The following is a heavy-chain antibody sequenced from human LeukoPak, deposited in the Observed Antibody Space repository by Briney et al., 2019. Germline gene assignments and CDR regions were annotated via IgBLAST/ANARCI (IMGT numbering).Heavy chain of an antibody. CDR3: ARHFVSVAGTRFDY. V-gene: IGHV4-59*08. CDR2: IYYSGST. J-gene: IGHJ4*02. CDR1: GGSISSYY. Sequence: SETLSLTCTVSGGSISSYYWSWIRQPPGKGLEWIGYIYYSGSTNYNPSLKSRVTISVDTSKNQFSLKLSSVTAADTAVYYCARHFVSVAGTRFDYWGQGTLGTVSS. D-gene: IGHD6-19*01.